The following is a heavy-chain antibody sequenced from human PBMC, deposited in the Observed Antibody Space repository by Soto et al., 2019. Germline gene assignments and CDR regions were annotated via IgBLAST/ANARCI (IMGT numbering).Heavy chain of an antibody. D-gene: IGHD1-26*01. Sequence: QVQLQESGPGLVKPSGTLSLTCAVSGGSISSTDWWSWVRQPPGKGLEWIGEIYHGGSTNYTPSLKSRVPISVARSKNQFSLKLTSVTAADKAVYYCASSKSGGSYYFDYWGQGTLVTVSS. V-gene: IGHV4-4*02. CDR1: GGSISSTDW. CDR3: ASSKSGGSYYFDY. J-gene: IGHJ4*02. CDR2: IYHGGST.